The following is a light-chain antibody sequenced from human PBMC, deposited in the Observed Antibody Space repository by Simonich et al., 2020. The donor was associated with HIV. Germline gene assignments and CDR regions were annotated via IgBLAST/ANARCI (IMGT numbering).Light chain of an antibody. J-gene: IGKJ4*01. CDR2: WAS. Sequence: DIVMTQSPDSLAVSLSERATINCKSSRSVLYSSNNKNYLAWYQQKPGQPPKLLIYWASTRESGVPDRFSGSGSGTDFTLTISNLQAEDVAVYYCQQYYSTPPAFGGGTKVEIK. CDR1: RSVLYSSNNKNY. CDR3: QQYYSTPPA. V-gene: IGKV4-1*01.